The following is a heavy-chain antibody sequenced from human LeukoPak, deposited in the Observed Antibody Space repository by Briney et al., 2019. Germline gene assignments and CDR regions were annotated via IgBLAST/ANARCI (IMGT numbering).Heavy chain of an antibody. CDR1: GGSFSGYY. CDR2: INHSGST. V-gene: IGHV4-34*01. CDR3: ARARQIQLWHSMPFNY. J-gene: IGHJ4*02. Sequence: SETLSLTCAVYGGSFSGYYWSWIRQPPGKGLEWIGEINHSGSTNYNPSLKSRVTISVDTSKNQFSLKLSSVTAADTAVYYCARARQIQLWHSMPFNYWGQGTLVTVSS. D-gene: IGHD5-18*01.